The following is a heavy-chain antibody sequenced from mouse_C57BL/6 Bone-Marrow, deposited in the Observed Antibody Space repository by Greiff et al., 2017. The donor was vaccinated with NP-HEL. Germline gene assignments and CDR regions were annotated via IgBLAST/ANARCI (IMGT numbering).Heavy chain of an antibody. V-gene: IGHV1-64*01. Sequence: QVQLKQPGAELVKPGASVKLSCKASGYTFTSYWMHWVKQRPGQGLEWIGMIHPNSGSTNYNEKFKSKATLTVDKSSSTAYMQLSSLTSEDSAVYYCARKRRLYYYGSSYDAMDYWGQGTSVTVSS. CDR3: ARKRRLYYYGSSYDAMDY. CDR2: IHPNSGST. J-gene: IGHJ4*01. CDR1: GYTFTSYW. D-gene: IGHD1-1*01.